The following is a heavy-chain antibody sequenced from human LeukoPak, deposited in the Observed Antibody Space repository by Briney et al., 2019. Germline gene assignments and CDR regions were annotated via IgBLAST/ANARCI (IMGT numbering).Heavy chain of an antibody. V-gene: IGHV3-30*03. D-gene: IGHD6-13*01. CDR3: AREYGSSWYEDY. CDR2: ISYDGSNK. Sequence: GRSLRLSCAASGFTFSSYGMHWVRQAPGKGLEWVAVISYDGSNKYYADSVKGRFTISRDNSKNTLYLQMNSLRVEDTAVYYCAREYGSSWYEDYWGQGTLVTVSS. J-gene: IGHJ4*02. CDR1: GFTFSSYG.